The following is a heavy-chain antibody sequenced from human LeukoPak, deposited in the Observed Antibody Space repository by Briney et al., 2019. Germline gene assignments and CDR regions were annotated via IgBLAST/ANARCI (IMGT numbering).Heavy chain of an antibody. CDR1: GYTFTSYG. D-gene: IGHD3-16*02. CDR3: ARDRDMITFGGVIADY. Sequence: ASVKVSCKASGYTFTSYGISWVRQAPGQGLEWMGWISAYNGNTNYAQKLQGRVTMTTDTSTSTAYMELGSLRSDDTAVYYCARDRDMITFGGVIADYWGQGTLVTVSS. CDR2: ISAYNGNT. V-gene: IGHV1-18*04. J-gene: IGHJ4*02.